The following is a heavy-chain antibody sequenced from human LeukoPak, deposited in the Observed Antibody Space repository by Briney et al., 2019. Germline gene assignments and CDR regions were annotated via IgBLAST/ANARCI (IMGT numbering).Heavy chain of an antibody. CDR1: GGSISSYY. CDR2: IYYSASA. V-gene: IGHV4-59*08. CDR3: ARHNRGYPHNWFDP. Sequence: SETLSLTCSVSGGSISSYYWSWIRQPPGKRLEWIGYIYYSASANYNPSLKSRVTISVDTSKNQFSLKLTSVTAADTAVYYCARHNRGYPHNWFDPWGQGTLVTVSS. J-gene: IGHJ5*02. D-gene: IGHD5-12*01.